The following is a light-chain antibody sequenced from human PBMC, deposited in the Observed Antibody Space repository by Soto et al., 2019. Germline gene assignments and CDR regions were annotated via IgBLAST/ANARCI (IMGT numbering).Light chain of an antibody. CDR3: QQYGSSPIT. CDR2: GAS. V-gene: IGKV3-20*01. CDR1: QSLSSSF. Sequence: EIVLTQSPGTLPLSPGERATLSCRASQSLSSSFLAWYQQKPGQAPRLLIFGASNRATDIPDRFSGSGSGTDFTLTISRLEPEDFAVYYCQQYGSSPITFGQGTRLEIK. J-gene: IGKJ5*01.